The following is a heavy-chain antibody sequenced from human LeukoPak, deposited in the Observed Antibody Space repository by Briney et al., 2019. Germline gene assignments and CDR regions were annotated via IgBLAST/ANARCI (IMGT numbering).Heavy chain of an antibody. V-gene: IGHV4-39*07. CDR1: GGSISSSKYY. Sequence: PSETLSLTCTVSGGSISSSKYYWGWIRQPPGKGLEWIETIFNNGSTHYNPSLKSRVTISVDTSKNQFSLKLSSVTAADTALYHCARAGHGYYYYMDVWGKGTTVTVSS. CDR2: IFNNGST. J-gene: IGHJ6*03. CDR3: ARAGHGYYYYMDV.